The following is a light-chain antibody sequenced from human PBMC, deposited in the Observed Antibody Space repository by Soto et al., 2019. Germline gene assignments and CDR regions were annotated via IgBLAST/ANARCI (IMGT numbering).Light chain of an antibody. J-gene: IGKJ5*01. CDR1: QTIDRY. CDR3: QQSYSTLFT. Sequence: IQMTQSPSSLSASIGDTVTITCRASQTIDRYLNWFQQKSGQAPKLLMNAASTLRSGVPSRFSGSGSGTDFTLTISSLQPEDFATYYCQQSYSTLFTFGQGTRLEIK. CDR2: AAS. V-gene: IGKV1-39*01.